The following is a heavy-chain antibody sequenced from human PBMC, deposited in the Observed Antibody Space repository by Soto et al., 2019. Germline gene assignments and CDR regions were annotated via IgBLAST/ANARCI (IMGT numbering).Heavy chain of an antibody. V-gene: IGHV4-30-4*01. Sequence: PSETLSLTCTVSGGSISSGDYYWSWIRQPPGKGLEWIGYIYYSGSTYYNPSLKSRVTISVDTSKNQFSLKLSSVTAADTAVYYCAREGTTWASFNWFDPWGQGTLVTVSS. CDR2: IYYSGST. J-gene: IGHJ5*02. CDR3: AREGTTWASFNWFDP. CDR1: GGSISSGDYY. D-gene: IGHD4-17*01.